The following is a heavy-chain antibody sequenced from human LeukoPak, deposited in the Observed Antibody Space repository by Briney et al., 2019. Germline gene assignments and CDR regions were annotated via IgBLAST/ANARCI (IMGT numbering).Heavy chain of an antibody. Sequence: PSETLFLTCTVSGGSISSGDYYWSWIRQPPGKGLEWIGYIYYSGSTYYNPSLKSRVTISVDTSKNQFSLKLSSVTAADTAVYYCARPAGDPYYFDYWGQGTLVTVSS. CDR1: GGSISSGDYY. V-gene: IGHV4-30-4*01. D-gene: IGHD3-10*01. CDR2: IYYSGST. J-gene: IGHJ4*02. CDR3: ARPAGDPYYFDY.